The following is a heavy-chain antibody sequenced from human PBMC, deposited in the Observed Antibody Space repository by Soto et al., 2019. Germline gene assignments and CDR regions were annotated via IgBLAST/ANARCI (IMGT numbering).Heavy chain of an antibody. CDR3: AKGRSIGWQLYLDY. V-gene: IGHV3-43*01. CDR1: GFTFDDYT. Sequence: GGSLRLSCAASGFTFDDYTMHWISQAPGKGLEWVSLISWDGGSTYCADSVKGRFTISRDNSKNSLYLQMNSLRTEDTALYYCAKGRSIGWQLYLDYWGRGTWVTVSS. D-gene: IGHD6-19*01. CDR2: ISWDGGST. J-gene: IGHJ4*01.